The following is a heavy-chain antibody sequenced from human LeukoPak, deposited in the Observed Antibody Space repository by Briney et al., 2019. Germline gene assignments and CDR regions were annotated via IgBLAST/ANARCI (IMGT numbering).Heavy chain of an antibody. Sequence: GGSLRLSCAASGFTFSSYAMSWVRQAPGKGLEWVSVIRGTGGSTYYADSVKGRFTISRDNSKNTLYLQMNSLRAEDTAVYYCAKKTTGTTYYFDYWGQGTLVTVSS. J-gene: IGHJ4*02. D-gene: IGHD1-1*01. CDR3: AKKTTGTTYYFDY. CDR2: IRGTGGST. CDR1: GFTFSSYA. V-gene: IGHV3-23*01.